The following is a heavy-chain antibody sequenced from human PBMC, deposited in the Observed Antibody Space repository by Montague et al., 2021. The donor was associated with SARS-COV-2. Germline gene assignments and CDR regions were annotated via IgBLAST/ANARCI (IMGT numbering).Heavy chain of an antibody. CDR3: ARTRVDTAVAFDI. J-gene: IGHJ3*02. CDR2: XDWXSDK. D-gene: IGHD5-18*01. CDR1: GFTLSTSGIC. Sequence: PALVTSTQTLTLTCTFSGFTLSTSGICVSWIRQPPGKALEWLARXDWXSDKYYSTSLKARLTISKDTSKNPVVLTMTNMDPVDTATYYCARTRVDTAVAFDIWGQGTMVTVSS. V-gene: IGHV2-70*11.